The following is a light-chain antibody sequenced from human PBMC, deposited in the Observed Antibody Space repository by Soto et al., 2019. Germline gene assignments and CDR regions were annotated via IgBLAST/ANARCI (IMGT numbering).Light chain of an antibody. CDR2: SAS. Sequence: EIVLTQSPATLSLSPGERATLSCWASETVATNLAWYQQKPGQAPRLLIYSASSRATRIPARLSGSGSGTEFALTISSLQSEDFAVYYCQQYNDWPPLTFGGGTKVDIK. CDR1: ETVATN. CDR3: QQYNDWPPLT. J-gene: IGKJ4*01. V-gene: IGKV3-15*01.